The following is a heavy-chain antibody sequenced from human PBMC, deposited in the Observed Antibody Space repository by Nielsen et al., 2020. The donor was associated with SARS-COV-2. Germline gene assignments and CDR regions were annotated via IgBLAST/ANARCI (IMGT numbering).Heavy chain of an antibody. J-gene: IGHJ6*02. Sequence: GGSLRLSCAASGFTFSSYSMNWVRQAPGKGLEWVSSISSSSSYIYYADSVKGRFTISRDNAKNSLYLQMNSLRAEDTAVYYCARAFSAWAYYDFWSGYSSLGMDVWGQGTTVTVSS. V-gene: IGHV3-21*01. CDR1: GFTFSSYS. CDR2: ISSSSSYI. D-gene: IGHD3-3*01. CDR3: ARAFSAWAYYDFWSGYSSLGMDV.